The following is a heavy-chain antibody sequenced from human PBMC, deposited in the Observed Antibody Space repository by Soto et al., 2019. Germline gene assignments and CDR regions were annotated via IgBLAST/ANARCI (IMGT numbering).Heavy chain of an antibody. CDR2: ISYDGSNK. CDR3: AKDRNSGYDYGDY. Sequence: LRLSCAASGFTFSSYGMHWVRQAPGKGLEWVAVISYDGSNKYYADSVKGRFTISRDNSKNTLYLQMNSLRAEDTAVYYCAKDRNSGYDYGDYWGQGTLVTVSS. CDR1: GFTFSSYG. V-gene: IGHV3-30*18. D-gene: IGHD5-12*01. J-gene: IGHJ4*02.